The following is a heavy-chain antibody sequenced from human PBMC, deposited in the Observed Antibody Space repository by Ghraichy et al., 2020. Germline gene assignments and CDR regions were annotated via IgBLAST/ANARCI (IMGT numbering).Heavy chain of an antibody. V-gene: IGHV4-34*01. Sequence: SETLSLTCAVYGGSFSGYYWSWIRQPPRKGLEWIGGINHSRSNNYNPSLKNRVTISVETSKNQFSLKLSSVIAADTAVFYCARGPLKRIAMVFYSYYYYGRDVCGHGTPVTVSS. CDR1: GGSFSGYY. CDR2: INHSRSN. D-gene: IGHD5-18*01. CDR3: ARGPLKRIAMVFYSYYYYGRDV. J-gene: IGHJ6*02.